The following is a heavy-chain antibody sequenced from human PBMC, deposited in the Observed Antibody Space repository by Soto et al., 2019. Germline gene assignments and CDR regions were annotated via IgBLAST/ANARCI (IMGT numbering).Heavy chain of an antibody. CDR1: GFSLSTSGMC. CDR3: ARISHHYGGKYGSFDY. V-gene: IGHV2-70*11. Sequence: SGPTLVNPTQTLTLTCTFSGFSLSTSGMCVSWIRQPPGKALEWLARIDWDDDKYYSTSLKTRLTISKDTSKNQVVLTMTNMDPVDTATYYCARISHHYGGKYGSFDYWGQGTLVTVSS. D-gene: IGHD4-17*01. J-gene: IGHJ4*02. CDR2: IDWDDDK.